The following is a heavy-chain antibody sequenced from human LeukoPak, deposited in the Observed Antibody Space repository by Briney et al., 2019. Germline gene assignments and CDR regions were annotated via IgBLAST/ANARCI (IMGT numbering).Heavy chain of an antibody. CDR1: GFTFDDYA. Sequence: GGSLRLSCAASGFTFDDYAMHWVRQAPGKGLEWVSGISWNSGSIGYADSVKGRFTISRDNAKKSLFLQMNSLRAEDTALHYCAKGSTGSFLTDYWGQGTLVTVSS. CDR3: AKGSTGSFLTDY. CDR2: ISWNSGSI. D-gene: IGHD1-26*01. J-gene: IGHJ4*02. V-gene: IGHV3-9*01.